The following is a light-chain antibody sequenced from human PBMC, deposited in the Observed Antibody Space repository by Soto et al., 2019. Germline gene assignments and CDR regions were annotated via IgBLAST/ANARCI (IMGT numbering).Light chain of an antibody. CDR3: QQYDRWPPST. CDR1: QTVSTNY. CDR2: GAS. V-gene: IGKV3-20*01. Sequence: DIVLTQSPGTLSLSPGERATLSCRASQTVSTNYLAWYQQRPGQAPRLLIYGASSRATGIPDRFVGSGSGTDFSLTISGLQSEDIAVYYCQQYDRWPPSTFGQGTKVDIK. J-gene: IGKJ1*01.